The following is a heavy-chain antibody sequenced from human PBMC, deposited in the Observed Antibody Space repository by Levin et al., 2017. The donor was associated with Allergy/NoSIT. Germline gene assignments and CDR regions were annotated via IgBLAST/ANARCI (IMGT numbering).Heavy chain of an antibody. D-gene: IGHD6-13*01. CDR3: ARVRAAAGKGWFDS. J-gene: IGHJ5*01. V-gene: IGHV4-31*03. CDR2: IYYRGAT. Sequence: SETLSLTCTIPGGSISGGGYYGSWIRQSPGTGLEWIGHIYYRGATYYNPSLESRLSISVDASRNQVSLKLSSVTAADTAVYYCARVRAAAGKGWFDSWGQGTLVTVSS. CDR1: GGSISGGGYY.